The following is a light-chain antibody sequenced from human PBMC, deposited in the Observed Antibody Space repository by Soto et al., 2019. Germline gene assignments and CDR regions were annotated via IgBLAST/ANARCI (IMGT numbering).Light chain of an antibody. CDR2: GAS. J-gene: IGKJ1*01. V-gene: IGKV3-20*01. CDR3: QQYGSSPTT. Sequence: TQSPATLSVSPGERATLPCRASQSVSSNLAWYQQKPGQAPRLLIYGASSRATGIPDRFSGSGSGTDFTLTISRLEPEDFAVYYCQQYGSSPTTFGQGTKVDIK. CDR1: QSVSSN.